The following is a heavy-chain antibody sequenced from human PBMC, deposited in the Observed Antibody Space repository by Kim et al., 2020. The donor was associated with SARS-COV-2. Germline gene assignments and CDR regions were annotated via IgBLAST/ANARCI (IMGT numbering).Heavy chain of an antibody. D-gene: IGHD5-12*01. Sequence: GGSLRLSCGASGLSFSDTYMNWGRQAPGKGLEWLSFISTRGESIFYADSVEGRCTISRDNAKNSLYLQMNYLRDEDTAVYYCARSGNGYNAFGIWGQGVLVTVSS. CDR2: ISTRGESI. J-gene: IGHJ4*02. CDR1: GLSFSDTY. CDR3: ARSGNGYNAFGI. V-gene: IGHV3-11*01.